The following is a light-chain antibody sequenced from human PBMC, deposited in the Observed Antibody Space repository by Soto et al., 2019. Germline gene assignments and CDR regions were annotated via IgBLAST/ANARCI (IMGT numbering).Light chain of an antibody. CDR2: GAS. J-gene: IGKJ4*01. CDR1: QTISND. Sequence: EVVMTQSPATVSVSPGEGVTLSCRASQTISNDLAWYQQKPGQAPRLLIYGASTRCTGVPARFSGGGSGTEFTLTISSLQSEDFAFYYCKQNNKWPPVTFGGGTNVDIK. V-gene: IGKV3-15*01. CDR3: KQNNKWPPVT.